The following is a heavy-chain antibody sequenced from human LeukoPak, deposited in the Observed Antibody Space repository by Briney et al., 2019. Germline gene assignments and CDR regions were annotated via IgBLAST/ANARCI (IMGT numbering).Heavy chain of an antibody. CDR2: INPNSGGT. CDR1: GYTFTSYY. CDR3: ARAEDRWFGELSRLDY. J-gene: IGHJ4*02. V-gene: IGHV1-2*02. D-gene: IGHD3-10*01. Sequence: ASVKVSCKASGYTFTSYYIHWVRQAPGQGLEWMGWINPNSGGTNYAQKFQGRVTMTRDTSISTAYMELSRLRSDDTAVYYCARAEDRWFGELSRLDYWGQGTLVTVSS.